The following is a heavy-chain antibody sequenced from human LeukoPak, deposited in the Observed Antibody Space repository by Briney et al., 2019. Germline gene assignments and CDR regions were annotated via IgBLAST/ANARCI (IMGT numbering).Heavy chain of an antibody. CDR2: MNPNSGNT. V-gene: IGHV1-8*03. CDR3: ASSFVRSGHDPAFDS. Sequence: GASVKVSCKASGYTFTSYDINWVRQATGQGLEWMGWMNPNSGNTGYAQKFQGRVTITRNTSISTAYMELSSLRSEDTAVYYCASSFVRSGHDPAFDSWGQGTLVTVSS. CDR1: GYTFTSYD. J-gene: IGHJ4*02. D-gene: IGHD5-12*01.